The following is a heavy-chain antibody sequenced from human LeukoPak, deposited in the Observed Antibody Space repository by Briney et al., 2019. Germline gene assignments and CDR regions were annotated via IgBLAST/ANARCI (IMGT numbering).Heavy chain of an antibody. CDR1: GYTFSDYF. Sequence: GASVKVSCKASGYTFSDYFMHWVRQAPGQGLEWMGRINPYNGGTTYAQSFQGRVTLTRDTSITTVYLELTGLRSDDTAVYYCASLQGGNSDWLDPWGQGTLVTVSS. CDR2: INPYNGGT. CDR3: ASLQGGNSDWLDP. J-gene: IGHJ5*02. D-gene: IGHD4-23*01. V-gene: IGHV1-2*06.